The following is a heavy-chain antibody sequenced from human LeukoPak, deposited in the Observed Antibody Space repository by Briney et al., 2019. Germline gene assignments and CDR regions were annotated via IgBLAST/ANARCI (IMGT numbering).Heavy chain of an antibody. CDR2: ISGSGGST. J-gene: IGHJ6*03. Sequence: GGSLRLSCAASGLTFSSYAMSWVRQAPGKGLEWVSAISGSGGSTYYADSVKGRFTISRDNSKNTLYLQVNGLRAEDTAIYYCARDYSSSPFRVMDYYYMDVWGKGTTVTVSS. V-gene: IGHV3-23*01. D-gene: IGHD6-6*01. CDR3: ARDYSSSPFRVMDYYYMDV. CDR1: GLTFSSYA.